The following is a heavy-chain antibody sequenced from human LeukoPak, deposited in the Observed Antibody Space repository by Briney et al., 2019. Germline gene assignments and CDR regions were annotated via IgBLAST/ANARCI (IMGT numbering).Heavy chain of an antibody. D-gene: IGHD3-22*01. CDR3: AKEDYDSRGYYAYYFDY. Sequence: GGSLRLSCAASGFTFSSYAMSWVRLAPGKGLECVSAISGSGGSTYYADSVKGRFTISRDNSKNTLYLQMNSLRAEDTAVYYCAKEDYDSRGYYAYYFDYWGQGTLVTVSS. CDR2: ISGSGGST. CDR1: GFTFSSYA. J-gene: IGHJ4*02. V-gene: IGHV3-23*01.